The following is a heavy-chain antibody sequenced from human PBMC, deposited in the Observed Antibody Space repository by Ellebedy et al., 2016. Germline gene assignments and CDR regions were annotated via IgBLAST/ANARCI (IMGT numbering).Heavy chain of an antibody. D-gene: IGHD1-7*01. CDR1: GLTFSGSA. Sequence: GGSLRLSCAASGLTFSGSAMHWVRQASGKGLEWVGRIRTKANSYATAYAASVKGRFTISRDDLKNTAYLQMNSLKTEDTAVYYCTRQSGTRDYWGQGTLVTVSS. CDR3: TRQSGTRDY. CDR2: IRTKANSYAT. J-gene: IGHJ4*02. V-gene: IGHV3-73*01.